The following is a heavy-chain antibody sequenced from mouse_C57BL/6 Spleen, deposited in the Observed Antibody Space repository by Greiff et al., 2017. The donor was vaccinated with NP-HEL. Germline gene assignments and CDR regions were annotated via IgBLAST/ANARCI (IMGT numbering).Heavy chain of an antibody. D-gene: IGHD2-3*01. V-gene: IGHV1-80*01. CDR2: IYPGDGDT. CDR1: GYAFSSYW. CDR3: APIYDGYYGFAY. Sequence: QVQLQQSGAELVKPGASVKISCKASGYAFSSYWMNWVKQRPGKGLEWIGQIYPGDGDTNYNGKFTGQATLTADKSSSTAYMQLSSLTSEDSAVYFCAPIYDGYYGFAYWGQGTLVTVSA. J-gene: IGHJ3*01.